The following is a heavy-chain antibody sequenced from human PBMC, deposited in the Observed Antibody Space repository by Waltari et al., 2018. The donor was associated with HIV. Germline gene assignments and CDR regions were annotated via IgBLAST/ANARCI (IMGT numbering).Heavy chain of an antibody. J-gene: IGHJ6*02. CDR2: ISYDGSNK. Sequence: QVQLVESGGGVVQPGRSLRLSCAASGLTFRSYGMHWVRQAPGKGLEWVAVISYDGSNKYYADSVKGRFTISRDNSKNTLYLQMNSLRAEDTAVYYCAKDSVPAAIYYYGMDVWGQGTTVTVSS. CDR3: AKDSVPAAIYYYGMDV. V-gene: IGHV3-30*18. CDR1: GLTFRSYG. D-gene: IGHD2-2*01.